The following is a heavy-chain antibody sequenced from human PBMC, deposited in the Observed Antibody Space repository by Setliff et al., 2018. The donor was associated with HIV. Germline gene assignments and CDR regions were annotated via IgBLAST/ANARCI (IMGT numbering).Heavy chain of an antibody. Sequence: PSETLSLTCTVSGGSINSGSYYWNWIRQPAGKGLEWIGHIYASGSTNYNPSLKSRVTMSVDTSKNQFSLKLNSLIAANTAVYYCARGRFVGFDYWGQGTLVTVSS. J-gene: IGHJ4*02. CDR1: GGSINSGSYY. CDR2: IYASGST. CDR3: ARGRFVGFDY. D-gene: IGHD3-16*02. V-gene: IGHV4-61*09.